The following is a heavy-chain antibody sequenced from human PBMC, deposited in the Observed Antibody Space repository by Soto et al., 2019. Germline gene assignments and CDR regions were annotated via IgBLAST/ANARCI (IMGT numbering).Heavy chain of an antibody. CDR3: RRSSRGDYAFDI. CDR1: VFSLGTTAIS. D-gene: IGHD3-22*01. CDR2: IDWDDEK. V-gene: IGHV2-70*04. J-gene: IGHJ3*02. Sequence: GSGPTLLHPPQTLTLTCTLYVFSLGTTAISMSVIRERPGKALEWLARIDWDDEKFYSTLLKTRLTTSKDTSKNQVVLTMTNMDPVDTATYYCRRSSRGDYAFDIWGRGTMVTV.